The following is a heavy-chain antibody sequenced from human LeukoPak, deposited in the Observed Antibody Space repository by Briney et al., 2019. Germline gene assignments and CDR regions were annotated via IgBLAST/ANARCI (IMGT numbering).Heavy chain of an antibody. D-gene: IGHD1-26*01. J-gene: IGHJ4*02. Sequence: SETLSLTCTVSGGSISSSSYYWGWIRQPPGKGLEWIGSIYYSGSTYYNPSLKSRVTISVDTSKNQFSLKLSSVTAADTAVYYCARPRSGGSYYDYWGQGTLVTVSS. V-gene: IGHV4-39*01. CDR2: IYYSGST. CDR1: GGSISSSSYY. CDR3: ARPRSGGSYYDY.